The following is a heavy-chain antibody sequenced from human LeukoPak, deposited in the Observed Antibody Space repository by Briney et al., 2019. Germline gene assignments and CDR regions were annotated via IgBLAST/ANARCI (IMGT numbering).Heavy chain of an antibody. CDR3: ARDRVVVVPAAKEMAFDI. Sequence: PSETLSLTCTVSGGSISSYYWSWIRQPPGKGLEWIGYIYYSGSTNYNPSLKSRVTISVDTSKNQFSLKLSSVTAADTAVYYCARDRVVVVPAAKEMAFDIWGQGTMVTVSS. D-gene: IGHD2-2*01. CDR2: IYYSGST. V-gene: IGHV4-59*12. CDR1: GGSISSYY. J-gene: IGHJ3*02.